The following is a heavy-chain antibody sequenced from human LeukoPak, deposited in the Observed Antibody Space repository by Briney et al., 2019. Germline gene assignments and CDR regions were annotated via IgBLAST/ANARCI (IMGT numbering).Heavy chain of an antibody. CDR3: ARDRIVGAEAIDY. Sequence: GGSLRLSGAASGFTFSDYYMSWIRQAPGKGLEWVSYISSSGSTIYYADSVKGRFTISRDNAKNSLYLQMNSLRAEDTAVYYCARDRIVGAEAIDYWGQGTLVTVSS. J-gene: IGHJ4*02. CDR1: GFTFSDYY. V-gene: IGHV3-11*01. D-gene: IGHD1-26*01. CDR2: ISSSGSTI.